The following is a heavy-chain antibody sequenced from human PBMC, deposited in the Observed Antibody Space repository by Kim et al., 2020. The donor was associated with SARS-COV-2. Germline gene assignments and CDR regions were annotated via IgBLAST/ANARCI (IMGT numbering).Heavy chain of an antibody. V-gene: IGHV3-23*01. D-gene: IGHD2-21*02. J-gene: IGHJ3*02. CDR3: ARERECHGYASELTAPCDI. CDR2: ISGRGGLT. CDR1: GFIFSDYA. Sequence: GGSLRLSCAASGFIFSDYAMTWVRQAPGKGLEWVSAISGRGGLTHYVDSVEGRFTIFRDNSQNTLFLQVNSLRAEDTAVYYCARERECHGYASELTAPCDIWGQGTLVTVSS.